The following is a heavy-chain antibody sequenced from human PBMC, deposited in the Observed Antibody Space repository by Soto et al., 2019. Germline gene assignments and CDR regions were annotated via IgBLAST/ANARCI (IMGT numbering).Heavy chain of an antibody. D-gene: IGHD4-4*01. CDR3: ARDKRFGTVTTGHWFDP. V-gene: IGHV4-4*07. CDR1: GGSISSYY. CDR2: IYTSGST. Sequence: QVQLQESGPGLVKPSETLSLTCTVSGGSISSYYWSWIRQPAGKGLEWIGRIYTSGSTNYNPSLKSRVTMSVDTSKNQFSLKLSSVTAADTAVYYCARDKRFGTVTTGHWFDPWGQGTLGTVSS. J-gene: IGHJ5*02.